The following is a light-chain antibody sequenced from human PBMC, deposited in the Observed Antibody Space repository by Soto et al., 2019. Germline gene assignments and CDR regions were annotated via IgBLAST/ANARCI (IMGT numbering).Light chain of an antibody. V-gene: IGLV2-14*01. J-gene: IGLJ1*01. CDR1: SXDVGAYKY. CDR2: EVS. Sequence: QSVLTQPASVSGSPGQSITISCTGTSXDVGAYKYVSWYQQHPGKAPKLMIYEVSNRPSGVSNRFSGSKSGNTASLTVSELQAEDEADYYCSSYTATNTLVFGTGTKFTVL. CDR3: SSYTATNTLV.